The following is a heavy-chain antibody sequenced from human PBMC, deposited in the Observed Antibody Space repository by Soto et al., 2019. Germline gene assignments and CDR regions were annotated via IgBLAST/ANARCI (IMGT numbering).Heavy chain of an antibody. V-gene: IGHV3-7*03. Sequence: EVQLVQSGGGLVQPGGSLRLSCVGSGFTFTDFYMNWVRQAPGKGLEWVANIRPDGSETNYVESVKGRFPTSRDNAKNSLFLQMNSLRAADTAVYYCAGWGGHDYNYWGQGILVTVSS. CDR3: AGWGGHDYNY. D-gene: IGHD4-4*01. CDR1: GFTFTDFY. CDR2: IRPDGSET. J-gene: IGHJ4*02.